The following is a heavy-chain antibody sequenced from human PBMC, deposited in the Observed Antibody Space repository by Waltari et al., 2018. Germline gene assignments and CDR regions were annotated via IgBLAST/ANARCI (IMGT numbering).Heavy chain of an antibody. V-gene: IGHV1-69*05. CDR1: GGTFSSYA. Sequence: QVQLVQSGAEVKKPGSSVKVSCKASGGTFSSYAISWVRQAPGQGLEWMGGCIPSVGTANDAQKFQGRVTITTDESTSTAYMELSSLRSEDTAVYYCASGGSSRDYFDYWGQGTLVTVSS. J-gene: IGHJ4*02. D-gene: IGHD1-26*01. CDR3: ASGGSSRDYFDY. CDR2: CIPSVGTA.